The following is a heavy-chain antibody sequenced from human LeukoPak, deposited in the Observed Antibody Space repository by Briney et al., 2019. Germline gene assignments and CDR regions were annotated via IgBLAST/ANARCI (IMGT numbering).Heavy chain of an antibody. V-gene: IGHV2-5*01. D-gene: IGHD6-19*01. CDR1: GFSLSTSGVG. CDR3: ARSSSGPRPFDP. CDR2: IYWNDDK. Sequence: SGPTLVKPTQTLTLTYTFSGFSLSTSGVGVGWIRQPPGKALEWLALIYWNDDKRYSPSLKSRLTITKDTSKNQVVLTMTNMDPVDTATYYCARSSSGPRPFDPWGQGTLVTVSS. J-gene: IGHJ5*02.